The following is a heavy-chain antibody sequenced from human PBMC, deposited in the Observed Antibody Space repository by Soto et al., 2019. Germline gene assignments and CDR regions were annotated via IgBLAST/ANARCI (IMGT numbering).Heavy chain of an antibody. V-gene: IGHV3-23*01. Sequence: EVQLLESGGDLVQPGGSLRLSCAASGFTFSNYAMSWVRQAPGKGLEWVSLIRGSGGPTNYADSVKGRFTVSRDNSNNMLFLQMNSLRAEDTAVYYCVKDFRGGYDWTHDWGQGSRVTVSS. CDR3: VKDFRGGYDWTHD. D-gene: IGHD5-12*01. CDR2: IRGSGGPT. CDR1: GFTFSNYA. J-gene: IGHJ4*02.